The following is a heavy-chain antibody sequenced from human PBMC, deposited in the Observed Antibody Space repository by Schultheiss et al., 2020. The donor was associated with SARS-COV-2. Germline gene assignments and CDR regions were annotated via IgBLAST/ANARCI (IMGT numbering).Heavy chain of an antibody. Sequence: GGSLRLSCAASGFTFSGSAMHWVRQAPGKGLEWVSYISSSSSTIYYADSVKGRFTISRDNAKNSLYLQMNSLRAEDTAVYYCARDGPNGWINYYYYGMDVWGQGTTVTVSS. CDR2: ISSSSSTI. CDR3: ARDGPNGWINYYYYGMDV. D-gene: IGHD2-8*01. J-gene: IGHJ6*02. CDR1: GFTFSGSA. V-gene: IGHV3-48*01.